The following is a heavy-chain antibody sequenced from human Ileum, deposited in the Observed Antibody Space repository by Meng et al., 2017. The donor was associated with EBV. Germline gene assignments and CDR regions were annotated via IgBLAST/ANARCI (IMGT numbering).Heavy chain of an antibody. CDR2: IYYSGST. Sequence: GPLQGAGRGLVKPSETLALPCTVSGGSISSYYGSWIRQPPGKGLEWIGYIYYSGSTNYNPSLKSRVTISVDTSKNQFSLNLSSVTAADTAVYYCARGGWSLDYWGQGTLVTVFS. J-gene: IGHJ4*02. CDR3: ARGGWSLDY. V-gene: IGHV4-59*08. D-gene: IGHD2-15*01. CDR1: GGSISSYY.